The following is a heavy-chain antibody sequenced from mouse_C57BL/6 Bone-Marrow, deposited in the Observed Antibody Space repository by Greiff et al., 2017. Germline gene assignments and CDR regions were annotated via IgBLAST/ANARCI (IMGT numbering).Heavy chain of an antibody. J-gene: IGHJ1*03. CDR2: ILPGSGST. D-gene: IGHD1-1*01. CDR3: ARHKGITTVASRGWYFDV. V-gene: IGHV1-9*01. CDR1: GYTFTGYW. Sequence: QVQLQQSGAELMKPGASVKLSCKATGYTFTGYWIEWVKQRPGHGLEWIGEILPGSGSTNYNEKFKGKATFTADTSSNTAYMQLSSLTTEDSAIYYCARHKGITTVASRGWYFDVWGTGTTVTVSS.